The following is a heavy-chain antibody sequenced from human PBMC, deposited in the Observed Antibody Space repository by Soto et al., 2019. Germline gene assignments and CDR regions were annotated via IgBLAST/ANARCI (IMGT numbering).Heavy chain of an antibody. J-gene: IGHJ4*02. Sequence: PGGSLRLSCAASGFTFSDHYMSWIRQAPGKGLEWIGYSSNSGSFTRYADSVKGRFSISRDNAKNSLYLQINSLRGDDTAIYYCVRSGDNYNLLDYWGQGTPVPVSS. V-gene: IGHV3-11*06. CDR2: SSNSGSFT. CDR3: VRSGDNYNLLDY. D-gene: IGHD1-1*01. CDR1: GFTFSDHY.